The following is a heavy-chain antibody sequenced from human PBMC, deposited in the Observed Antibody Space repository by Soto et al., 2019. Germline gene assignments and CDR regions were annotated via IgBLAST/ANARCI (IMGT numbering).Heavy chain of an antibody. J-gene: IGHJ4*02. CDR2: ISYDGSNK. CDR3: ARLSTGYDYVWGSYRSYIDY. V-gene: IGHV3-30-3*01. Sequence: QVQLVESGGGVVQPGRSLRLSCAASGFTFSSYAMHWVRQAPGKGLEWVAVISYDGSNKYYADSVKGRFTISRDNSKNTLYLQMNSLRAEDTAVYYCARLSTGYDYVWGSYRSYIDYGGQGTLVTVSS. D-gene: IGHD3-16*02. CDR1: GFTFSSYA.